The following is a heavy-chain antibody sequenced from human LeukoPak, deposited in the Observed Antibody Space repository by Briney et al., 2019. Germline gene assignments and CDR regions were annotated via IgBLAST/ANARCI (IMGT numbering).Heavy chain of an antibody. CDR1: GGSISSSNW. Sequence: TSETLSLTCAVSGGSISSSNWWSWVRQPPGKGLEWIGEIYHSGSTNCNPSLKSRVTISVDKSKNQFSLKLSSVTAADTAVYYCARASSYDDSSGYLDYWGQGTLVTVSS. CDR3: ARASSYDDSSGYLDY. V-gene: IGHV4-4*02. D-gene: IGHD3-22*01. J-gene: IGHJ4*02. CDR2: IYHSGST.